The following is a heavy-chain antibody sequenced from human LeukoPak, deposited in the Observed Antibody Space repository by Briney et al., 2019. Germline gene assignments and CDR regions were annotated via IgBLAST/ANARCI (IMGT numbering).Heavy chain of an antibody. CDR1: GFTFRNYV. CDR3: AKVRPPPGSGWYGGDDY. Sequence: GGSLRLSCTASGFTFRNYVMSWVRQAPGKGLEWVSSIRSSGDDTSSADSVKGRFTIFRDNSKSTLYLQMNSLRAEDTAIYYCAKVRPPPGSGWYGGDDYWGQGTLVTVSS. J-gene: IGHJ4*02. V-gene: IGHV3-23*01. CDR2: IRSSGDDT. D-gene: IGHD6-19*01.